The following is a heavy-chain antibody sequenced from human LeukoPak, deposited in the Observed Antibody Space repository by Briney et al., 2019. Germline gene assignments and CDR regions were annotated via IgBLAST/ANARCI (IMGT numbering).Heavy chain of an antibody. Sequence: PGGSLRLSCAASGFTFDDYGMSWVRQAPGKGLEWVSGINWSGGSTGYADSVKGRFTISRDNAKNSLYLQMNSLRAEDTALYYCARERGIVGATTPFDYWGQGTLVTVSS. CDR2: INWSGGST. V-gene: IGHV3-20*04. CDR3: ARERGIVGATTPFDY. CDR1: GFTFDDYG. D-gene: IGHD1-26*01. J-gene: IGHJ4*02.